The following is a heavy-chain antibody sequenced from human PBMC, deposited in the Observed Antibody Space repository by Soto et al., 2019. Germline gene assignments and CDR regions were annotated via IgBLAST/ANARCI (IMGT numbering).Heavy chain of an antibody. V-gene: IGHV4-4*02. Sequence: PSETLSLTCTVSGGSISSSNWWIWVRQPPGKGLEWIWEIYHSGSTNYNPSLKSRVTISVDKSKNQFSLKLNSVTAADTAVYYCARGWGTAAAGSAYRREGTPVTVSS. D-gene: IGHD6-13*01. CDR1: GGSISSSNW. CDR3: ARGWGTAAAGSAY. J-gene: IGHJ4*02. CDR2: IYHSGST.